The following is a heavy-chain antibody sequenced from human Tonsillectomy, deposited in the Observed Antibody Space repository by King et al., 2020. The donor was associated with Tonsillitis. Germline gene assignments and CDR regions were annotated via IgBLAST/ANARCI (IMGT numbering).Heavy chain of an antibody. D-gene: IGHD5-18*01. Sequence: QLVQSGAEVKKPGASVKVPCKASGYTFIGYYMHWVRQAPGQGLEWMGRINPDSGGTNYAQKFQGRVTMTRDTSISTAYMELSRLRSDDTAVYYCASVRGAYSYAGLDAFDIWGQGTMVTVSS. CDR3: ASVRGAYSYAGLDAFDI. CDR2: INPDSGGT. V-gene: IGHV1-2*02. CDR1: GYTFIGYY. J-gene: IGHJ3*02.